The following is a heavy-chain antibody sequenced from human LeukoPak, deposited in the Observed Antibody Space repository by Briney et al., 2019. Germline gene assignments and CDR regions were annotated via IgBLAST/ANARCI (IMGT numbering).Heavy chain of an antibody. D-gene: IGHD2-2*01. CDR3: ARVEPVIVVVPAATYYYYYYGMDV. J-gene: IGHJ6*02. CDR2: ISSSSSYI. Sequence: GGSLRLSCAASGFTFSSYSMNWVRQAPGKGLEWVSSISSSSSYIYYADSVKGRFTISRDNAKNSLYLQMNSLRAEDTAVYYCARVEPVIVVVPAATYYYYYYGMDVWGQGTTVTVSS. CDR1: GFTFSSYS. V-gene: IGHV3-21*01.